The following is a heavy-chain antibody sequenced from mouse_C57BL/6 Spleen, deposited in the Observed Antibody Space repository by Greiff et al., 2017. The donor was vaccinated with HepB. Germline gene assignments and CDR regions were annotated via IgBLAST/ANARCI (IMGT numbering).Heavy chain of an antibody. V-gene: IGHV3-1*01. CDR3: ARGAMDY. Sequence: EVKLMESGPGMVKPSQSLSLTCTVTGYSITSGYDWHWIRHFPGNKLGWMGYISYSGSTNYNPSLKSRISITHDTSKNHFFLKLNSVTTEDTATYYCARGAMDYWGQGTSVTVSS. CDR2: ISYSGST. J-gene: IGHJ4*01. CDR1: GYSITSGYD.